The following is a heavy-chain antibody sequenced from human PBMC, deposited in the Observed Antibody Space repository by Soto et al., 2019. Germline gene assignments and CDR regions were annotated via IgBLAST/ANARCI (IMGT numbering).Heavy chain of an antibody. CDR1: GYTFTGYY. V-gene: IGHV1-2*04. J-gene: IGHJ6*02. Sequence: ASVKVSCKASGYTFTGYYMHWVRQAPGQGLEWMGWINPNSGGTNYAQKFQGWVTMTRDTSISTAYMELSRLRSDDTAVYYCARLYGYCIRNSCHGHYAMDVWGQGTTVTVSS. CDR3: ARLYGYCIRNSCHGHYAMDV. D-gene: IGHD2-2*01. CDR2: INPNSGGT.